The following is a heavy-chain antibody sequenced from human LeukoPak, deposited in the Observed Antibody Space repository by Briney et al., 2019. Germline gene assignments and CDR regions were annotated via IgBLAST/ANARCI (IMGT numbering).Heavy chain of an antibody. J-gene: IGHJ4*02. CDR1: GFTVSSIS. D-gene: IGHD3-22*01. V-gene: IGHV3-21*04. CDR2: ISSGTTYI. Sequence: GGSLRLPCAASGFTVSSISMSWVRQAPGKGLEWVSSISSGTTYIYYADSVKGRFTISRDNAKNSLYLQMNSLRAEDTAVYYCARGEYYYDGGYWGQGTLVTVSS. CDR3: ARGEYYYDGGY.